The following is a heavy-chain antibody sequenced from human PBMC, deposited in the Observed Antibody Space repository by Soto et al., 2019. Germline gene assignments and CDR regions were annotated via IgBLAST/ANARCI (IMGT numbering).Heavy chain of an antibody. Sequence: SETLSLTCTVSGGSISSYYWSWIRQPPGKGLEWIGEINHSGSTNYNPSLKSRVTISVDTSKNQFSLKLSSVTAADTAVYYCARGVSNSSGANYFDYWGQGTLVTVSS. CDR2: INHSGST. J-gene: IGHJ4*02. CDR1: GGSISSYY. CDR3: ARGVSNSSGANYFDY. D-gene: IGHD6-19*01. V-gene: IGHV4-34*01.